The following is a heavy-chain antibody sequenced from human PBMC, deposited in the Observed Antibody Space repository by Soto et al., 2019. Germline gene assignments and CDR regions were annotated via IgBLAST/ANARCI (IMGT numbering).Heavy chain of an antibody. J-gene: IGHJ4*02. V-gene: IGHV3-23*01. D-gene: IGHD6-13*01. Sequence: EVQLLESGGGLVQPGGSLRLSCAASGFTFSSYAMSWVRQAPGKGLEWVSAISGSGSSTYYADSVKGRFTISRDNSKNTLYLQMNSLRAEDTAVYYCAIVNFWYSSSGYYFDYWGQGTLVTVSS. CDR2: ISGSGSST. CDR1: GFTFSSYA. CDR3: AIVNFWYSSSGYYFDY.